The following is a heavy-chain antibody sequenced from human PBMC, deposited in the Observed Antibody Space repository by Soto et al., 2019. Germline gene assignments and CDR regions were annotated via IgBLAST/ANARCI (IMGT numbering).Heavy chain of an antibody. CDR1: GGSLTKYY. J-gene: IGHJ4*02. D-gene: IGHD3-3*01. CDR2: VSTSGNV. CDR3: ARDNNDFWSLYPLAFDY. Sequence: SETLSLTCTVSGGSLTKYYWSWIRQPAGKGLEWIGRVSTSGNVVSKASLRSRLTMSVDTSKNQFSLRLTSVTAADTAVYYCARDNNDFWSLYPLAFDYWGQGALVTRLL. V-gene: IGHV4-4*07.